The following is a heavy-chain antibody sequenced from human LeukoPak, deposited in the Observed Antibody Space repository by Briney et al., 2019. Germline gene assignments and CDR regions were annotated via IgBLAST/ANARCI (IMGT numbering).Heavy chain of an antibody. CDR3: ARDRYVAVTGWFDP. Sequence: ASVKVSCKASGGTFSSYAISWVRQAPGQGLEWMGGIIPIFGTANYAQKFQGRVTITADESTSTAYMELSSLRSEDTAVYYCARDRYVAVTGWFDPWGQGTLVTVSS. CDR1: GGTFSSYA. CDR2: IIPIFGTA. V-gene: IGHV1-69*13. D-gene: IGHD3-22*01. J-gene: IGHJ5*02.